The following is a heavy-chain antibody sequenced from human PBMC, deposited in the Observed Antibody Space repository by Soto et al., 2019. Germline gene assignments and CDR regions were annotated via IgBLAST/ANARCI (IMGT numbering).Heavy chain of an antibody. V-gene: IGHV3-33*01. D-gene: IGHD2-2*01. CDR2: IWYDGSNK. CDR3: ARDRFFCSSTSCSADLVYYYYYGMDV. CDR1: GFTFSSYG. J-gene: IGHJ6*02. Sequence: PGGSLRLSCAASGFTFSSYGMHWVRQAPGKGLEWVAVIWYDGSNKYYADSVKGRFTISRDNSKNTLYLQMNSLRAEDTAVYYCARDRFFCSSTSCSADLVYYYYYGMDVWGQGTTVTVSS.